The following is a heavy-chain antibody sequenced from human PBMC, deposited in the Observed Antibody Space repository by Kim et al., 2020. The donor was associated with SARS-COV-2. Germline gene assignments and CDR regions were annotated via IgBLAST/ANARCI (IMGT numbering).Heavy chain of an antibody. D-gene: IGHD4-17*01. CDR1: GFTVSSNY. CDR3: ARDINYGDYGMDV. J-gene: IGHJ6*02. Sequence: GGSLRLSCAASGFTVSSNYMTWVRQAPGKGLEWVSIIYSGGSTNYADSVKGRFTISRDNSKNTLYLQMNSLRAEDTAVYYCARDINYGDYGMDVWGQGTTVTVSS. CDR2: IYSGGST. V-gene: IGHV3-66*01.